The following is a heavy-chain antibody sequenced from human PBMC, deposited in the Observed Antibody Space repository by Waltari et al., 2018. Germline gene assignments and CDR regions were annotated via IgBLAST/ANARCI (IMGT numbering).Heavy chain of an antibody. CDR2: SHSGGNT. V-gene: IGHV3-53*01. J-gene: IGHJ4*02. CDR3: AKDRSYGHSLAN. Sequence: EVQLVESGGGLLQRGGSLRLSCAGSGFDVSSSYMNWVRQAPGKVLDWFSGSHSGGNTYYADSVKRRFTISRANSKNTLYLQLNSLRAEDTAVYYCAKDRSYGHSLANWGQGTLVTVAS. D-gene: IGHD4-17*01. CDR1: GFDVSSSY.